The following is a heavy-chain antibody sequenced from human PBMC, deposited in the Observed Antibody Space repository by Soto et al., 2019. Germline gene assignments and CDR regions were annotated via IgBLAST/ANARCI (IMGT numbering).Heavy chain of an antibody. V-gene: IGHV1-46*01. J-gene: IGHJ3*02. CDR2: INPSGGST. CDR1: GYTFTSYY. D-gene: IGHD3-22*01. CDR3: ARVGVYYYDSSGSNDAFDI. Sequence: QVQLVQSGAEVKKPGASVKVSCKASGYTFTSYYMHWVRQAPGQGLEWMGIINPSGGSTSYAQKFQGRVHMARDTSTGTVYMELSSLRSEDTAVYYCARVGVYYYDSSGSNDAFDIWGQGTMVTVSS.